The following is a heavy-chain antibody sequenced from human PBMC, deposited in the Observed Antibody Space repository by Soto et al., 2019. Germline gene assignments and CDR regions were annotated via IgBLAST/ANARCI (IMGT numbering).Heavy chain of an antibody. D-gene: IGHD2-2*01. CDR3: ARAIPPLVVPAAATGGYYMDV. CDR1: GGSISSGGYY. CDR2: IYYSGST. Sequence: SETLSLTCTVSGGSISSGGYYWSWIRQHPGKGLEWIGYIYYSGSTYYNPSLKSRVTISVDTSKNQFSLKLSSVTAADTAVYYCARAIPPLVVPAAATGGYYMDVWGKGTTVTVSS. V-gene: IGHV4-31*03. J-gene: IGHJ6*03.